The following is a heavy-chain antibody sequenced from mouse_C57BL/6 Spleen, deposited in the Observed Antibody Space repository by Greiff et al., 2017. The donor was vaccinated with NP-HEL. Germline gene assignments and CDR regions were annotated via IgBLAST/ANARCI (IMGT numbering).Heavy chain of an antibody. CDR3: ARERPLTGTGAMDY. D-gene: IGHD4-1*01. V-gene: IGHV5-4*01. CDR1: GFTFSSYA. CDR2: ISDGGSYT. J-gene: IGHJ4*01. Sequence: EVNVVESGGGLVKPGGSLKLSCAASGFTFSSYAMSWVRQTPEKRLEWVATISDGGSYTYYPDNVKGRFTISRDNAKNNLYLQMSHLKSEDTAMYYCARERPLTGTGAMDYWGQGTSVTVSS.